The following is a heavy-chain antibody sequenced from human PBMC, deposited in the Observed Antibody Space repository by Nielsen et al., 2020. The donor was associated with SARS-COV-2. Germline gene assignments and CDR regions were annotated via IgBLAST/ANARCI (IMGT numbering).Heavy chain of an antibody. Sequence: WIRQPPGKALEWLALIDWDDDKYYTASLETRLTVSQDTSKNQVVLTMTNMDPVDTATYYCARARSCYDFWSGYTGGDFDYWGQGTLVTVSS. CDR3: ARARSCYDFWSGYTGGDFDY. V-gene: IGHV2-70*01. CDR2: IDWDDDK. J-gene: IGHJ4*02. D-gene: IGHD3-3*01.